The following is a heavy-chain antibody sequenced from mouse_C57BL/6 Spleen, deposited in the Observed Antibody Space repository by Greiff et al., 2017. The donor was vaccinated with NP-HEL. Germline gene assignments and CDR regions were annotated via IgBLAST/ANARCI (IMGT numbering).Heavy chain of an antibody. CDR3: ARYYGSSYYAMDY. V-gene: IGHV2-9-1*01. CDR2: IWTGGGT. Sequence: VQLQQSGPGLVAPSQSLSITCTVSGFSLTSYAISWVRQPPGKGLEWLGVIWTGGGTNYNSALKSRLSISKDNSKSQVFLKMNSLQTDDTARYYCARYYGSSYYAMDYWGQGTSVTVSS. D-gene: IGHD1-1*01. J-gene: IGHJ4*01. CDR1: GFSLTSYA.